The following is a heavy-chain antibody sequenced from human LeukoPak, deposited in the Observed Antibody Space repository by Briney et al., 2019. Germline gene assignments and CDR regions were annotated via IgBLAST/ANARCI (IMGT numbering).Heavy chain of an antibody. CDR3: ARDKKEYYYDSFDY. J-gene: IGHJ4*02. CDR2: IWYDGSNK. D-gene: IGHD3-22*01. CDR1: GFTFSSYG. Sequence: GGSLRLSCAASGFTFSSYGMHWARQAPGKGLEWVAVIWYDGSNKYYADSVKGRFTISRDNSKNTLYLQMNSLRAEDTAVYYCARDKKEYYYDSFDYWGQGTLVTVSS. V-gene: IGHV3-33*01.